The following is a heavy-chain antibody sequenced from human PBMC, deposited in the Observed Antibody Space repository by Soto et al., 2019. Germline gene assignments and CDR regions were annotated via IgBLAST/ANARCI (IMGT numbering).Heavy chain of an antibody. D-gene: IGHD2-21*01. CDR2: IWYDGSNK. Sequence: GGSLRLSCAASGFTFSSYGMHWVRQAPGKGLEWVAVIWYDGSNKYYADSVKGRFTISRDNSKNTLYLQMNSLRAEDTAVYYCARDATEVVVIATFDYWGQGTLVTVSS. V-gene: IGHV3-33*01. CDR3: ARDATEVVVIATFDY. J-gene: IGHJ4*02. CDR1: GFTFSSYG.